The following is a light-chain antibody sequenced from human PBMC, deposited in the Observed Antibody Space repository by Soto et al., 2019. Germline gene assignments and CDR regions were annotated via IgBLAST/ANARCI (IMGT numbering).Light chain of an antibody. CDR1: SSDVGGYNY. CDR2: EVN. V-gene: IGLV2-8*01. Sequence: QSVLTQPPSASGSPGQSVTISCTGTSSDVGGYNYVSWYQQHPGKAPKLMIYEVNKRPSGVPDRFSGSKSDNTASLTVSGLQAEDEADYYCSSYADKHNFGVVFGGGTKLTVL. J-gene: IGLJ2*01. CDR3: SSYADKHNFGVV.